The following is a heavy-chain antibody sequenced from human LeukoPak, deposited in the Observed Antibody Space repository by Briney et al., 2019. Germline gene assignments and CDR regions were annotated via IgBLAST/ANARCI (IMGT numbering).Heavy chain of an antibody. V-gene: IGHV1-2*06. J-gene: IGHJ3*01. CDR2: INPNTGGA. Sequence: ASVKVSCKTSGYTFSNYYIHWLRQAPGQGLEWMGRINPNTGGANYAQNFQGRVTMTRDTSTSTAYMDLSRLTSDDTAIYYCAITYLNNAFDVWGQGTVVTVSS. D-gene: IGHD2/OR15-2a*01. CDR1: GYTFSNYY. CDR3: AITYLNNAFDV.